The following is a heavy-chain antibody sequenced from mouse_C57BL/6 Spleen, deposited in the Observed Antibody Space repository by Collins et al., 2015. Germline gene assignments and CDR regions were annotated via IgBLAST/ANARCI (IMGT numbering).Heavy chain of an antibody. CDR2: IYPGSGST. J-gene: IGHJ2*01. V-gene: IGHV1-55*01. Sequence: QVQLQQPGAELVKPGASVKMSCKASGYTFTSYWITWVKQRPGQGLEWIGDIYPGSGSTNYNEKFKSKATLTVDTSSSTAYMQLSSLTSEDSAVYYCARGGGAAQAMSYWGQGTTLTVSS. CDR1: GYTFTSYW. CDR3: ARGGGAAQAMSY. D-gene: IGHD3-2*02.